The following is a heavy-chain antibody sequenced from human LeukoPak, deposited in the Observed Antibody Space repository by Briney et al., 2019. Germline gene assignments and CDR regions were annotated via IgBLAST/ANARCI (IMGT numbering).Heavy chain of an antibody. J-gene: IGHJ4*02. Sequence: SETLSLTCTVSGYSISRGNHWGWIRQPPGKGLEWIGSIYHSGSTYYNPSLKSRVTISVDTSKNQFSLKLTSVTAADTAVYYCARGPLIGPIDYWGQRTLVTVSS. CDR1: GYSISRGNH. V-gene: IGHV4-38-2*02. CDR2: IYHSGST. CDR3: ARGPLIGPIDY. D-gene: IGHD3-16*01.